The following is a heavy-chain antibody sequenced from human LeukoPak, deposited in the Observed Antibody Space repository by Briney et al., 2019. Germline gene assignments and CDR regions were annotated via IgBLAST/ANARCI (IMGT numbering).Heavy chain of an antibody. CDR2: INSDGSTI. D-gene: IGHD2-15*01. Sequence: GGSLRLSCAASGFTFSSYWVHWVRQALGKGLEWVARINSDGSTINHADSVRGRFTISRDNAENTLYLQMSSLRAEDTAVYYCANDPAGYCSGGSCYALDDYWGQGTLVTVSS. V-gene: IGHV3-74*01. CDR3: ANDPAGYCSGGSCYALDDY. J-gene: IGHJ4*02. CDR1: GFTFSSYW.